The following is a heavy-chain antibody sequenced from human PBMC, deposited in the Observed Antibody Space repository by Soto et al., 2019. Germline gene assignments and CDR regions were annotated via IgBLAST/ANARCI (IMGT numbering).Heavy chain of an antibody. CDR1: GYTFTSYG. J-gene: IGHJ4*02. D-gene: IGHD3-22*01. V-gene: IGHV1-18*01. Sequence: ASVKVSCKASGYTFTSYGISWVRQAPGQGLEWMGWISAYNGNTNYAQKLQGRVTMTTDTSTSTAYMELSSLRSEDTAMYYCARDLTREGDYYDRSGYYFDHWGQGTPVTVSS. CDR3: ARDLTREGDYYDRSGYYFDH. CDR2: ISAYNGNT.